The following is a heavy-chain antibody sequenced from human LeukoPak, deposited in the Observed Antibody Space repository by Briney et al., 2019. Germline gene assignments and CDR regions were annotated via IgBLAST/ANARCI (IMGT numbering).Heavy chain of an antibody. CDR1: GGSFSGYY. D-gene: IGHD6-6*01. V-gene: IGHV4-34*01. Sequence: PSETLSLTCAVYGGSFSGYYWSWIRQPPGKGLEWIGEINHSGSTNYNPSLKSRVTISVDTSKDQFSLKLSSVTAADTAVYYCARVRRSSSSGSDYWGQGTLVTVSS. J-gene: IGHJ4*02. CDR2: INHSGST. CDR3: ARVRRSSSSGSDY.